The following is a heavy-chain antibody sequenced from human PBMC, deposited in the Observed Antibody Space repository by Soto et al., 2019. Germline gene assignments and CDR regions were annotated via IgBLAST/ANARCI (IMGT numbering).Heavy chain of an antibody. J-gene: IGHJ6*02. CDR1: GYTFTRYA. CDR3: ARYLSWSFSGGNWYANEANYGMAL. D-gene: IGHD2-15*01. CDR2: ISVYSGKA. Sequence: EASVKVSCKASGYTFTRYAFSWVRQPPGQGLEWMGWISVYSGKANYAQKFKDRVTMTTDTSTSTASMELRSLTSDDPAVYYCARYLSWSFSGGNWYANEANYGMALWVPGTT. V-gene: IGHV1-18*01.